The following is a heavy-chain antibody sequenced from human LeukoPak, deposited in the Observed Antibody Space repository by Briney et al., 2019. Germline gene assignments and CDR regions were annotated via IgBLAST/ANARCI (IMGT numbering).Heavy chain of an antibody. D-gene: IGHD3-22*01. CDR2: IHHSGST. CDR1: GGSISSHY. CDR3: ARHYYDSSGYPNYFHY. V-gene: IGHV4-59*08. Sequence: SETLSLTCRVPGGSISSHYWSWIRQPPGKGLEWIGYIHHSGSTDYNPSLKSRVTISVDTSRKQFSLNLNPVTAADTAVYFCARHYYDSSGYPNYFHYWGQGTLVSVSS. J-gene: IGHJ4*02.